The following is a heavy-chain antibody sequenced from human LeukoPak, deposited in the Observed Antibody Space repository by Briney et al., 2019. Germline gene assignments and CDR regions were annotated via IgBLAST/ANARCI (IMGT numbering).Heavy chain of an antibody. CDR3: ARMRQQPYYYYHYMDV. V-gene: IGHV4-59*01. CDR1: GGSISSYY. CDR2: IYYTGST. D-gene: IGHD6-13*01. Sequence: SETLSLTCTVSGGSISSYYWSWIRQPPGKGLEWIGDIYYTGSTNYNPSLKSRVAISVDTSKNQFSLNLSSVTAADTAVYYCARMRQQPYYYYHYMDVWGKGTTVTVSS. J-gene: IGHJ6*03.